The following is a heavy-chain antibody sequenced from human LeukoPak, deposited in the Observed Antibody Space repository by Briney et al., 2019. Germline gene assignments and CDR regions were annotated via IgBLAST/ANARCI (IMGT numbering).Heavy chain of an antibody. CDR2: ISAYNGNT. V-gene: IGHV1-18*01. J-gene: IGHJ4*02. Sequence: ASVKVSCKASGYTFTSYGISWVRQAPGQGLEWMGWISAYNGNTNYAQKLQGRVTMTTDTSMSTAYMELRSLRSDDTAVYYCARVGVARCLFTIKPSYFDYWGQGTLVTVSS. CDR3: ARVGVARCLFTIKPSYFDY. CDR1: GYTFTSYG. D-gene: IGHD3-3*01.